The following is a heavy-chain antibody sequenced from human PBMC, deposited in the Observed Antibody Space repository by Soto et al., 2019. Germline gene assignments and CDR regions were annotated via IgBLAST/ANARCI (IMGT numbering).Heavy chain of an antibody. J-gene: IGHJ4*02. D-gene: IGHD1-1*01. V-gene: IGHV4-59*01. CDR2: IYYSGST. Sequence: QVQLQESGPGLVKPPKPLPLPSTFPVASISISYGPWIRHPPGKGREWIGYIYYSGSTNYNPSLKSRVTISVDTSKNQFSLKLNSVTAADTAVYYCGRGRESYNWNDVGYWGQGTLVTVS. CDR3: GRGRESYNWNDVGY. CDR1: VASISISY.